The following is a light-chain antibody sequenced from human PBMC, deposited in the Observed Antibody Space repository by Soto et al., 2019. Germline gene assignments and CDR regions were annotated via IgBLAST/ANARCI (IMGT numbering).Light chain of an antibody. CDR3: KQCYIYPPT. CDR2: AAS. V-gene: IGKV1-8*01. CDR1: QSIGTY. Sequence: AIRMTQSPSSFSASTGDRVTITCRASQSIGTYLAWYQQIPGRAPKLLIFAASTLQRGVPSRFSGSGSGTDFTLTISCLQSEDFATYYCKQCYIYPPTFGGGTKVEIK. J-gene: IGKJ4*01.